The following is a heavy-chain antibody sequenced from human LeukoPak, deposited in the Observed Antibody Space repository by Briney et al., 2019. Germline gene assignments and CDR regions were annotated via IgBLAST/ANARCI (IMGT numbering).Heavy chain of an antibody. J-gene: IGHJ2*01. Sequence: GGSLRLSCAPSGFTFSRYSMFWVRQAPGKGLEWVSSISSSSSYIYYADSVKGRFTISRDNAKNSLYVQMNSLRAEDTAVYYCARDYSGYYSPYFDLWGRGTLVTVSS. D-gene: IGHD1-26*01. CDR3: ARDYSGYYSPYFDL. CDR2: ISSSSSYI. CDR1: GFTFSRYS. V-gene: IGHV3-21*01.